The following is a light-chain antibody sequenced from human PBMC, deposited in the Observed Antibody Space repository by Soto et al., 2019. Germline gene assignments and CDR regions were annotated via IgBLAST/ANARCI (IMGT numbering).Light chain of an antibody. CDR1: QNITRTY. CDR3: QQCGRSPWT. CDR2: GTS. J-gene: IGKJ1*01. V-gene: IGKV3-20*01. Sequence: DIVLTQSPGTLSLSPGERATLSCRASQNITRTYFAWYQQKPGQAPRLRIYGTSTRATGIPDRFSGSGSGTDFTLTITRLEPEDFAVYYCQQCGRSPWTFGQGTKVEI.